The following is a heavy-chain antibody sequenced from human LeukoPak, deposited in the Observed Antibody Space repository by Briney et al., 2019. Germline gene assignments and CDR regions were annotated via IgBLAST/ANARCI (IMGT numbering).Heavy chain of an antibody. D-gene: IGHD2-2*01. J-gene: IGHJ6*04. CDR3: ARGNSCSSTSCYAGYYYYGMDV. V-gene: IGHV4-38-2*01. Sequence: SETLSLACAVSGYSINSGYYWGWIRQPPGKGLGGIGIIYHSGSTYYNPSLKSRVTISVDTSKNQLSLKLSSVTAADTAVYYCARGNSCSSTSCYAGYYYYGMDVWGKGTTVTVSS. CDR2: IYHSGST. CDR1: GYSINSGYY.